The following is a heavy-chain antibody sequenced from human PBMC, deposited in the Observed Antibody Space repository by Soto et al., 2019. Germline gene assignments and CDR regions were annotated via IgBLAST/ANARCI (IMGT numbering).Heavy chain of an antibody. CDR3: ARQYCSSTSCYLDDYYYYYMDV. CDR1: GYTFTSYG. V-gene: IGHV1-18*01. J-gene: IGHJ6*03. Sequence: ASVKVSCKASGYTFTSYGISWVRQAPGRGLEWMGWISAYNGNTNYAQKLQGRVTMTTDTSTSTAYMELRSLRSDDTAVYYCARQYCSSTSCYLDDYYYYYMDVWGKGTTVTVSS. CDR2: ISAYNGNT. D-gene: IGHD2-2*01.